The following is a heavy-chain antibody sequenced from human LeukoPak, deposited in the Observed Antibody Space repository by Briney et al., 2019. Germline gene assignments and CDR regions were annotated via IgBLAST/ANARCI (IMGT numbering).Heavy chain of an antibody. CDR3: ARWNIAMDY. J-gene: IGHJ4*02. CDR2: ISSSGTTT. Sequence: GGSLRLSCAASGFTFDNYGMTWIRQAPGKGLEWVSYISSSGTTTYYADSVKGRFTISRDNAKNSLYLQVNGLRAEDTALYYCARWNIAMDYWGQGILVTVSS. D-gene: IGHD5-18*01. CDR1: GFTFDNYG. V-gene: IGHV3-11*04.